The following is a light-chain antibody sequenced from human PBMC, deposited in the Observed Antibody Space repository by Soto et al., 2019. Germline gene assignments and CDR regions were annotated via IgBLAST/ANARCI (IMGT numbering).Light chain of an antibody. Sequence: QSVLTQPPSASGTPGQTVTISCSGSSSNIGSAYIYWYQHLPGTAPKLLIYRNNQRPSGVPDRFSASKSGTSASLAISRLRSEDEADYYCAAWDDSLVVFGGGTKLTVL. V-gene: IGLV1-47*01. J-gene: IGLJ2*01. CDR3: AAWDDSLVV. CDR1: SSNIGSAY. CDR2: RNN.